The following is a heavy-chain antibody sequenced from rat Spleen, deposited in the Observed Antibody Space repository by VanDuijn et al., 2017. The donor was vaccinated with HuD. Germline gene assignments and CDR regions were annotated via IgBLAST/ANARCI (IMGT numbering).Heavy chain of an antibody. CDR3: AMGSHYYDVTYDYEY. D-gene: IGHD1-12*02. J-gene: IGHJ2*01. CDR2: IDSGGVNS. CDR1: GFTFSSFP. Sequence: EVQLVESGGGLVQPGRSMKLSCAASGFTFSSFPMAWVRQAPTKGLEWVASIDSGGVNSFFRDSVKGRFTISRDNAKSTLYLQMDSLRSEDTATYYCAMGSHYYDVTYDYEYWGQGVMVTVSS. V-gene: IGHV5-46*01.